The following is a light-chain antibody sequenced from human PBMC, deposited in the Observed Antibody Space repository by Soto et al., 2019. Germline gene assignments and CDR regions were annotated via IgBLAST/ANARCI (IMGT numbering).Light chain of an antibody. CDR3: QQYNNSPPYT. CDR1: QSVSSN. J-gene: IGKJ2*01. CDR2: GAS. Sequence: EIVMTQSPATLSVSPGERATLSCRASQSVSSNFAWYQQKPGQAPRLLIYGASTRATGIPARFSGSGSGTEFTLTISSLQSEDFAVYYCQQYNNSPPYTFGQGTKLEIK. V-gene: IGKV3-15*01.